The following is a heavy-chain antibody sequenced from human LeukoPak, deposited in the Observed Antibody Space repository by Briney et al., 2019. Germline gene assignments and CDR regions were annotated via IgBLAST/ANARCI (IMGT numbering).Heavy chain of an antibody. CDR2: IGAGGIST. V-gene: IGHV3-23*01. CDR1: GFTFSTYP. Sequence: GGSLRLSCGASGFTFSTYPMTWVRQAPGMGLEWVSSIGAGGISTYYADSVKGRFVISRDNSKNTLYLQMSSLRDDDTAVYYCAKYIVVDATRTFDYWGQGTLVTVSS. J-gene: IGHJ4*02. D-gene: IGHD2-2*01. CDR3: AKYIVVDATRTFDY.